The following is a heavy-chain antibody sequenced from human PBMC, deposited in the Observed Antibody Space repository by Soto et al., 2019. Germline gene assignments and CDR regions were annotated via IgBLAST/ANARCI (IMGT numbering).Heavy chain of an antibody. Sequence: QVQLVESWGGVVQPGRSLRLSCAASGFTFSSYGMHWVRQAPGKGLEWVAVIWYDGSNKYYADSVKGRFTISRDNSKNTLYLQMNSLRAEDTAVYYCARDRGDIVLVPAANYGMDVWGQGTTVTVSS. D-gene: IGHD2-2*01. V-gene: IGHV3-33*01. CDR3: ARDRGDIVLVPAANYGMDV. J-gene: IGHJ6*02. CDR1: GFTFSSYG. CDR2: IWYDGSNK.